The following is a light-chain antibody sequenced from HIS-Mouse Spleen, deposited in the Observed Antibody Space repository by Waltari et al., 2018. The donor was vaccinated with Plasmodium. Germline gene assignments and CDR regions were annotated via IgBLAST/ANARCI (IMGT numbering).Light chain of an antibody. CDR1: QRFSSN. CDR3: QQYNNWPMYT. J-gene: IGKJ2*01. CDR2: GAS. V-gene: IGKV3-15*01. Sequence: EIVMTQSPATLSVSPGERATLPCRASQRFSSNLAWYQQKPGQAPRLLIYGASTRATGIPARFSGSVYGTEFTLTISSLQSEDFAVYYCQQYNNWPMYTFGQGTKLEIK.